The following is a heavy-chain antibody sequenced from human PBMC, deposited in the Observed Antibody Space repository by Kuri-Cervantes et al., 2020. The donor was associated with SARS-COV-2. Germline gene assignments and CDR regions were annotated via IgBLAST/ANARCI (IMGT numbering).Heavy chain of an antibody. D-gene: IGHD2-2*01. V-gene: IGHV4-28*03. CDR2: IYYSGST. CDR1: GYSISSSNW. CDR3: ARDFRPIVVVPAAENWFDP. Sequence: SQTLSLTCAVSGYSISSSNWWGWIRQPPGKGLAWIGYIYYSGSTNYNPSLKSRVTMSVDTSKNQFSLKLSSVTAADTAVYYCARDFRPIVVVPAAENWFDPWGQGTLVTVSS. J-gene: IGHJ5*02.